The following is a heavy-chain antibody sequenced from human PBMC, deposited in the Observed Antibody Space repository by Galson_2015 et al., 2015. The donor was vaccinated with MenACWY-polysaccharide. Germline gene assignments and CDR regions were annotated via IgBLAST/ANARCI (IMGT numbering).Heavy chain of an antibody. CDR2: FDPEDGET. Sequence: SVKVSCKVSGYTLTELSMHWVRQAPGKGLEWMGGFDPEDGETIYAQKFQGRVTMTEDTSTDTAYMELSSLRSEDTAVYYCATGRYYDILTGYYRLPLYYGMDVWGQGTTVTVSS. CDR1: GYTLTELS. D-gene: IGHD3-9*01. CDR3: ATGRYYDILTGYYRLPLYYGMDV. V-gene: IGHV1-24*01. J-gene: IGHJ6*02.